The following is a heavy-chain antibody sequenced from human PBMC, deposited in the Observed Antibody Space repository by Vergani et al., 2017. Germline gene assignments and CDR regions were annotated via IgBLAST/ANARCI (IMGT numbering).Heavy chain of an antibody. Sequence: EVQLVESGGGLVKPGGSLRLSCAASAFTFSSYSMNWVRQAPGKGLEWVSSITSSGSYGYYADSVKGRFTISRDNAKNSVYLQMNSLRAEDTAVYYCARGANWNYFGSGYYMDVWGRGTTVTVSS. CDR3: ARGANWNYFGSGYYMDV. J-gene: IGHJ6*03. CDR2: ITSSGSYG. CDR1: AFTFSSYS. V-gene: IGHV3-21*01. D-gene: IGHD1-7*01.